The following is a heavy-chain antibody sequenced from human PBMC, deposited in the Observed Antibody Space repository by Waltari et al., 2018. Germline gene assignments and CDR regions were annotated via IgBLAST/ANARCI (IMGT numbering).Heavy chain of an antibody. V-gene: IGHV1-8*01. J-gene: IGHJ4*02. Sequence: QVQLVQSGAEVKKPGASVKVSCKASGYTFTSYDINWVRQATGQGLEWMGWMNPNSGNTGYAQKFQGRVTMTRNTSISTAYMELSSLRSEETAVYYCARGRKIYYDSSGYYTSWGQGTLVTVSS. CDR1: GYTFTSYD. CDR3: ARGRKIYYDSSGYYTS. CDR2: MNPNSGNT. D-gene: IGHD3-22*01.